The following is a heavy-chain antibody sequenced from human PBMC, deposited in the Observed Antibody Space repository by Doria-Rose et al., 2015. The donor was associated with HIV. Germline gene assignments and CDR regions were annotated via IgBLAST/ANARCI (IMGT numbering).Heavy chain of an antibody. D-gene: IGHD6-13*01. CDR1: GVSLSSPGMG. V-gene: IGHV2-26*01. Sequence: SGPVLVKPTETLTLTCTVSGVSLSSPGMGVSWIRQPPGKALEWLANILSDDERSYKTSLKSRLTISRHTSKCQMVLTMTDMDPVDTATYYCARIKSSRWYHKYYFDFWGQGTLVIVSA. CDR2: ILSDDER. J-gene: IGHJ4*02. CDR3: ARIKSSRWYHKYYFDF.